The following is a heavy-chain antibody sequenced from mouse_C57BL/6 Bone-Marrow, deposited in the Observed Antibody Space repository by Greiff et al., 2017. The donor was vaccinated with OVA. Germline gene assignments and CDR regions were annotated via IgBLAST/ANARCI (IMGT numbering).Heavy chain of an antibody. CDR2: ISSGGSYT. CDR1: GFTFSSYG. Sequence: EVMLVESGGDLVKPGGSLKLSCAASGFTFSSYGMSWVRQTPDKRLEWVATISSGGSYTYYPDSVKGRFTFSRDKAKNTLNLQMSSLKSEDTAMYYCARLGGSLAWFAYWGQGTLVTVSA. J-gene: IGHJ3*01. CDR3: ARLGGSLAWFAY. V-gene: IGHV5-6*02.